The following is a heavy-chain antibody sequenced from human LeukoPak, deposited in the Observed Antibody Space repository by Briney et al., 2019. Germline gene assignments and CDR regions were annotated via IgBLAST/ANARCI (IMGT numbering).Heavy chain of an antibody. CDR2: IYSGGNT. CDR1: GFTFTNYA. Sequence: GGSLRLSCVASGFTFTNYAMSWVRQAPGKGLEWVSFIYSGGNTHYSDSVKGRFTISRDNSKNTLYLQMNSLRADDTAVYYCARRAGEYSHPYDYWGQGTLVTVSS. D-gene: IGHD4-17*01. J-gene: IGHJ4*02. V-gene: IGHV3-23*05. CDR3: ARRAGEYSHPYDY.